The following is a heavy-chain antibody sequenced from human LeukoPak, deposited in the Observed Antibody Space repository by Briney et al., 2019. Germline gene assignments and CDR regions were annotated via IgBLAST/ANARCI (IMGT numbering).Heavy chain of an antibody. CDR3: ARSLYYGSGSHGVGYFDY. CDR1: GGTFSSYA. CDR2: LIPIVGIA. J-gene: IGHJ4*02. Sequence: SVKVSCKASGGTFSSYAISWVRQAPGQGLEWMGRLIPIVGIANYAQKFQGRVTITADKSTSTAYMELSSLRSEDTAVYDCARSLYYGSGSHGVGYFDYWGQGTRVTVSS. D-gene: IGHD3-10*01. V-gene: IGHV1-69*04.